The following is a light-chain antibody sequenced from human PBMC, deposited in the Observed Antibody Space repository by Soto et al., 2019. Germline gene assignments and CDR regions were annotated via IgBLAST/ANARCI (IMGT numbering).Light chain of an antibody. CDR1: SSNIGNNY. Sequence: QSVLTQPPSVSAAPGQKVTISCSGSSSNIGNNYVSWYQQLPGTAPKLLIYDNNKRPSGIPDRFSGSKSGTSATLGITGLQTGDEADYYCGTWDSRLSDVVFGGGTKVTVL. CDR2: DNN. J-gene: IGLJ2*01. CDR3: GTWDSRLSDVV. V-gene: IGLV1-51*01.